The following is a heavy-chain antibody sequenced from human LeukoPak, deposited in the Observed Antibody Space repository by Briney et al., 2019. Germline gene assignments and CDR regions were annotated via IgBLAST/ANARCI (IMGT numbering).Heavy chain of an antibody. CDR3: ARGPFYTTGYYY. J-gene: IGHJ4*02. V-gene: IGHV4-34*01. CDR2: INLSGST. CDR1: GXSFSGYF. D-gene: IGHD3-9*01. Sequence: PSETLSLTCAVYGXSFSGYFWSWIRQPPGKGQEWIGEINLSGSTNYNPSLKCRVTLSVDTSENQFSLKLSSVTAADTAIYYCARGPFYTTGYYYWGQGTLVTVSS.